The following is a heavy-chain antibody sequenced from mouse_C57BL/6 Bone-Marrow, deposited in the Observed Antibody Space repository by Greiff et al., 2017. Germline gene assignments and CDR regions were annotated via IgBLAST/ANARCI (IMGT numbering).Heavy chain of an antibody. J-gene: IGHJ3*01. Sequence: QVQLKQPGAELVKPGASVKLSCKASGYTFTSYWMHWVKQRPGQGLEWIGMIHPNSGSTNYNEKFKGKATLTADKSSSTAYMQLSSLTSEDSAVYFCLGYYGIWGQGTLVTVSA. CDR2: IHPNSGST. D-gene: IGHD2-3*01. CDR1: GYTFTSYW. V-gene: IGHV1-64*01. CDR3: LGYYGI.